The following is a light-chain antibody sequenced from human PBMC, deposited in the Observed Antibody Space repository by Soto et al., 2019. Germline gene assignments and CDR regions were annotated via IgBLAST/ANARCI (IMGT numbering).Light chain of an antibody. CDR2: EVS. Sequence: QSALAQPASVSGSPGQSITISCTGASIDIAPYNYVSWYQQHPGKAPKLIIYEVSYRPSGISNRFSGSKSGNTASLTISGLQDDEEADYYCSSYKSRTNYVFGTGTKVTV. J-gene: IGLJ1*01. CDR3: SSYKSRTNYV. V-gene: IGLV2-14*01. CDR1: SIDIAPYNY.